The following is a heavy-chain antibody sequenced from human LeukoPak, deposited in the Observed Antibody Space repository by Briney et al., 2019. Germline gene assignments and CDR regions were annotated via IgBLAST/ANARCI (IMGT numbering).Heavy chain of an antibody. D-gene: IGHD1-26*01. CDR2: IYYSGST. V-gene: IGHV4-39*07. Sequence: SETLSLTCTVSGGSISSSSYYWGWIRQPPGKGLEWIGSIYYSGSTYYNPSLKSRVTISVDTSKNQFSLKLSSVTAADTAVYYCARTLWKWELLFDYWGQGTLVTVSS. CDR3: ARTLWKWELLFDY. CDR1: GGSISSSSYY. J-gene: IGHJ4*02.